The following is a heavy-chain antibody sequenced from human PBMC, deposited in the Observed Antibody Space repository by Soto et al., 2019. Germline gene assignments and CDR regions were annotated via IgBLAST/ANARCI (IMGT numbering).Heavy chain of an antibody. CDR2: ISNSGRT. Sequence: SETLSLTCTVSGGSVRGGNYYWSWIRQFPGKGLQWIGYISNSGRTHYNPSLMSRITILVDTSKNQFFLELRSVTAADTALYYCARADYATGSYYPDYWGQGTLVTVSS. J-gene: IGHJ4*02. V-gene: IGHV4-31*03. CDR1: GGSVRGGNYY. D-gene: IGHD3-10*01. CDR3: ARADYATGSYYPDY.